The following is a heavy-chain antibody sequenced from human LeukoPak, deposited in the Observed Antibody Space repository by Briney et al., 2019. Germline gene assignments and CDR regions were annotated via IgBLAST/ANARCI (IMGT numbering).Heavy chain of an antibody. Sequence: GGSLRLSCAASGFTFSTYAMHWVHQAPGKGLEWVAVISYDGSSKYYADSVKGRFTISRDNSKNTLYLQMNSLRAEDTAVYYCARARSSYGYGDAFDIWGQGTMVTVSS. CDR2: ISYDGSSK. V-gene: IGHV3-30*04. D-gene: IGHD5-18*01. J-gene: IGHJ3*02. CDR3: ARARSSYGYGDAFDI. CDR1: GFTFSTYA.